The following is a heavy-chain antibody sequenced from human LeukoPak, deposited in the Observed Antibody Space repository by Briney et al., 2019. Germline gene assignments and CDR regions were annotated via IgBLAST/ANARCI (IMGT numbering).Heavy chain of an antibody. D-gene: IGHD2-2*01. V-gene: IGHV3-9*01. CDR1: GFKFDDYV. Sequence: GGSLRLSCAASGFKFDDYVMHWVRQAPGKGLEWVSSINWNRNSLYYADSVKGRFTVSRDNAKNSLFLQMNSLRAEDTAIYYCTKPHTTSWYSPLDSWGQGTRDIVSS. CDR3: TKPHTTSWYSPLDS. J-gene: IGHJ4*02. CDR2: INWNRNSL.